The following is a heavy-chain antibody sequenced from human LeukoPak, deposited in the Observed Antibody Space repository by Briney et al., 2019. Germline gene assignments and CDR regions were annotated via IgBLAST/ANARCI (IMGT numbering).Heavy chain of an antibody. D-gene: IGHD3-10*01. CDR3: AKDRPPYDYYGSGSYLDY. V-gene: IGHV3-30*02. J-gene: IGHJ4*02. CDR1: GFSFSRNG. CDR2: IRYDGSYK. Sequence: GGCLRLSCAASGFSFSRNGMHWVRQAPGKGLEWVAFIRYDGSYKYYADSVKGRFTITRDNSKNTLYLHMDSLSAEDTAVYFCAKDRPPYDYYGSGSYLDYWGQGILVTVSS.